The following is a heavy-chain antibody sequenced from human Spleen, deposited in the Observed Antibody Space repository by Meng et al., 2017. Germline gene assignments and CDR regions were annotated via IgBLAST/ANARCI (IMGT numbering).Heavy chain of an antibody. CDR3: ARDEDISAAGKLFGDY. CDR2: INPKSGDT. CDR1: GYNFPDYY. V-gene: IGHV1-2*06. D-gene: IGHD6-13*01. J-gene: IGHJ4*02. Sequence: VRLVESGAEVKTPGASVKVSCKPSGYNFPDYYIHWVRRAPGQGLEWMGRINPKSGDTHYAQKFQARVTMTGDTSISTAYMELSGLRSDDTAMYYCARDEDISAAGKLFGDYWGQGTLVTVSS.